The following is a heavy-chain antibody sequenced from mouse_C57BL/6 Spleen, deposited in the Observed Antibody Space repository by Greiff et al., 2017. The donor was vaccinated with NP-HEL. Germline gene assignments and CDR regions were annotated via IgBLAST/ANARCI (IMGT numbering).Heavy chain of an antibody. Sequence: QVQLKQSGAELVRPGASVTLSCKASGYTFTDYEMHWVKQTPVHGLEWIGAIDPETGGTAYNQKFKGKAILTADKSSSTAYMELRSLTSEDSAVYYCTSHYGSSYDWGQGTTLTVSS. CDR3: TSHYGSSYD. CDR1: GYTFTDYE. D-gene: IGHD1-1*01. J-gene: IGHJ2*01. CDR2: IDPETGGT. V-gene: IGHV1-15*01.